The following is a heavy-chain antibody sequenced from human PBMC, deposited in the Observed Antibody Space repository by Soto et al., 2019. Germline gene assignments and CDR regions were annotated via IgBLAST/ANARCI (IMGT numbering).Heavy chain of an antibody. Sequence: SETLSLTCAVYVESLSGFHWNWIRQPPGKGLEWIGEINHSGSTTYSPSLESRVTISRDTSRNQFSLKLSSVTAADTAVYYCARGRSRYSNTFHTWLDPWGQGALVTVSS. J-gene: IGHJ5*02. CDR2: INHSGST. D-gene: IGHD2-2*01. CDR1: VESLSGFH. V-gene: IGHV4-34*01. CDR3: ARGRSRYSNTFHTWLDP.